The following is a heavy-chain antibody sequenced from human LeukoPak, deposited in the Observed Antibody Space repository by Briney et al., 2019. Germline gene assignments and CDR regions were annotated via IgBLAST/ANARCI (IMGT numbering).Heavy chain of an antibody. CDR1: GFTFDDYG. V-gene: IGHV3-20*01. CDR3: ARGNSNFDS. CDR2: INRNVGTT. D-gene: IGHD4-23*01. Sequence: GGSLRLSCTASGFTFDDYGMSWVRQAPGKGLEWVSGINRNVGTTSYADSVKGRFTISRDNAKNSLYLQMNGLRAEDTALYHCARGNSNFDSWDQGTLVTVSS. J-gene: IGHJ4*02.